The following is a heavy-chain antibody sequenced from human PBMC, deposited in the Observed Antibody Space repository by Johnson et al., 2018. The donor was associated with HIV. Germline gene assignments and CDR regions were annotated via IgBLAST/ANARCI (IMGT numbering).Heavy chain of an antibody. CDR2: ISYDGSEK. J-gene: IGHJ3*02. Sequence: VQLVESGGGLVQPGGSLRLSCAASGFSVSRNYKTWVRQAPGKGLAWVEVISYDGSEKYYVDSVKGRFTISRDNAKNSLYLQMNSLRAEDTAVYYCAGLAVRGSAGAFDIWGQGTLVTVSS. D-gene: IGHD3-10*01. CDR1: GFSVSRNY. CDR3: AGLAVRGSAGAFDI. V-gene: IGHV3-7*03.